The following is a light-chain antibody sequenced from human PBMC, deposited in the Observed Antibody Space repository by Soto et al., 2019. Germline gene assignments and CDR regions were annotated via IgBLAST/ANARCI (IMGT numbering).Light chain of an antibody. Sequence: QSVLTQPPSASGTPGQRVTISCSGSSSNIGTNYVYWYQQFPGTAPRLLIYRNNHRPSGVPDRFSGYKSVTSASLSISGLRSEDEADSYCAAWDDSLSRPVFGGGTKLTVL. CDR2: RNN. J-gene: IGLJ2*01. CDR3: AAWDDSLSRPV. V-gene: IGLV1-47*01. CDR1: SSNIGTNY.